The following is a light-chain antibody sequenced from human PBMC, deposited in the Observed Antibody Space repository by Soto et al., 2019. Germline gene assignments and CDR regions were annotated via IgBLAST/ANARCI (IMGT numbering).Light chain of an antibody. Sequence: ELVLTQSPGTLSLSPGERSTLSCRASQSVSNNYLAWYQQKPGRAPTLPSYGSSNSATGIPDWFSGSGSGTDFTLTISRREPEDFAVYYCQQFGSSGTFGQGTKVDIK. CDR1: QSVSNNY. J-gene: IGKJ1*01. CDR2: GSS. V-gene: IGKV3-20*01. CDR3: QQFGSSGT.